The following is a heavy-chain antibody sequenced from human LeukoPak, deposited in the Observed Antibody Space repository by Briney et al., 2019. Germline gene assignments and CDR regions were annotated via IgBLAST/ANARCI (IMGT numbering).Heavy chain of an antibody. CDR1: GFTFDDYA. Sequence: QPGRSLRLSCAASGFTFDDYAMHWVRQAPGKGLEWVSGISWSSGSIGYADSVKGRFTISRDNAKNSLYLQMNSLRAEDVALYYCAKDSSSGSLDYWGQGTLVTVSS. D-gene: IGHD3-22*01. V-gene: IGHV3-9*03. CDR3: AKDSSSGSLDY. J-gene: IGHJ4*02. CDR2: ISWSSGSI.